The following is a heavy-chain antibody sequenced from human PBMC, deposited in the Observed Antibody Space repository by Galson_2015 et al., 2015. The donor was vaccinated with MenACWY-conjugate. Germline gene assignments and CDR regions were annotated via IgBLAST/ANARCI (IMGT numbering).Heavy chain of an antibody. V-gene: IGHV3-74*01. J-gene: IGHJ5*01. CDR3: ARYSNWWLDS. CDR1: GFTFNSYW. CDR2: IKPNGGFT. D-gene: IGHD4-11*01. Sequence: SLRLSCAASGFTFNSYWMHWVRQPPGKGLEWISRIKPNGGFTNYADSVKGRFTMSRDNSKSMVYMEMNSLRDDDTAVYYCARYSNWWLDSWGQGTLVTVSS.